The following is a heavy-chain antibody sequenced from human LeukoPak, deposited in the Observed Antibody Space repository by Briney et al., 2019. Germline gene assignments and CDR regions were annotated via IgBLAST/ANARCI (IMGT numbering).Heavy chain of an antibody. Sequence: GGSLRLSCAASGFTVSSNYMSWVRQAPGKGLEWVSVIYSGGSTYYADSVKGRFTISRDNSKNTLYLQMNSLRAEDTAVYYCAGGPMVRGVPYYFDYWGQGTLVTVSS. CDR1: GFTVSSNY. CDR3: AGGPMVRGVPYYFDY. D-gene: IGHD3-10*01. V-gene: IGHV3-66*01. CDR2: IYSGGST. J-gene: IGHJ4*02.